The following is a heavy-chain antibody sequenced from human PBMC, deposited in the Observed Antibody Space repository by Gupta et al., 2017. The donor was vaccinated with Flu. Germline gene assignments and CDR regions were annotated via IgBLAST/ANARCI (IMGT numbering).Heavy chain of an antibody. Sequence: EVQLVESGGGLVQPGGSLRLSCAASGFTFSSSWMHWVRQAPGKGLVWVSRINSDGSSTSYADSVKGRFTISRDNAKNTLYLQMNSLRAEDTAVYYCARIHPRLSSSRTLTDAFDIWGQGTMVTVSS. J-gene: IGHJ3*02. CDR1: GFTFSSSW. V-gene: IGHV3-74*01. D-gene: IGHD6-6*01. CDR3: ARIHPRLSSSRTLTDAFDI. CDR2: INSDGSST.